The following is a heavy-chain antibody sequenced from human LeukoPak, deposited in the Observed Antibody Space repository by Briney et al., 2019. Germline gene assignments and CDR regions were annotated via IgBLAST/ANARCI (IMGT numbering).Heavy chain of an antibody. D-gene: IGHD5-18*01. CDR3: TRAGYSYGFFFDY. J-gene: IGHJ4*02. CDR1: GFTFGDYA. Sequence: GGSLRLSCTASGFTFGDYAMSWVRQAPGKGLEWVGFIRSKAYGGTTEYAASVKGRFTISRDDSKSNAYLQMNSLKTEDTAVYYCTRAGYSYGFFFDYWGQGTLVTVSS. V-gene: IGHV3-49*04. CDR2: IRSKAYGGTT.